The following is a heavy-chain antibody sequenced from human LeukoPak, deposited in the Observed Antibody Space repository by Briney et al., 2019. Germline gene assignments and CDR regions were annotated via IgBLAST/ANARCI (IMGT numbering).Heavy chain of an antibody. V-gene: IGHV4-34*01. J-gene: IGHJ6*03. Sequence: SETLSLTCAVYGESFSGYYWSWIRQPPGTGLEWIGEINHSGSTNYNPSLKSRVTISVDTSKNQFSLKLSSVTAADTAVYYCARVPVGDYYYYYMDVWGKGTTVTVSS. CDR3: ARVPVGDYYYYYMDV. D-gene: IGHD3-16*01. CDR1: GESFSGYY. CDR2: INHSGST.